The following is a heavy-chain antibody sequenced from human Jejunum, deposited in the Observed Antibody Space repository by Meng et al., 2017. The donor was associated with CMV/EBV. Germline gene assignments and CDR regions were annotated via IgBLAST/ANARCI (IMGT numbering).Heavy chain of an antibody. CDR1: GYTFTGYY. V-gene: IGHV1-2*06. D-gene: IGHD6-19*01. J-gene: IGHJ5*02. CDR3: AHQAVAGTRGWFDP. Sequence: QVAWGQSGAEGKKPGASVKASCKASGYTFTGYYRQWVRQAPGQGLEWMGRINPNSGGTNYAQKFQGRVTMTRDTSISTAYMELSRLRSDDTAVYYCAHQAVAGTRGWFDPWGQGTLVTVSS. CDR2: INPNSGGT.